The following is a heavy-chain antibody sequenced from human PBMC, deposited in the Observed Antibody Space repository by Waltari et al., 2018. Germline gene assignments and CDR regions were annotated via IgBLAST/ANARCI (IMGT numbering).Heavy chain of an antibody. Sequence: QVRLVQSGAEVKKPGSSVRVSGQIHGDTFRRTAISWVRQAPGQGLEWMGRIIPGFGTAKYAQKFQDRVTLVADKSTSSVYMQLTTLRSGDTAVYYCASGDSTLATVSIDSWGQGTLVTVSP. J-gene: IGHJ4*02. CDR2: IIPGFGTA. D-gene: IGHD2-21*02. V-gene: IGHV1-69*08. CDR3: ASGDSTLATVSIDS. CDR1: GDTFRRTA.